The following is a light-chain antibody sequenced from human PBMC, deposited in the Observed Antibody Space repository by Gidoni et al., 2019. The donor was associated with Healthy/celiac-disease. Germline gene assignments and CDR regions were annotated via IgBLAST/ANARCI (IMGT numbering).Light chain of an antibody. CDR2: LGS. CDR3: MQALQTPIT. CDR1: QSLLHSNGYNN. Sequence: EIVMTQSPLSLPVTPGEPASISCRSSQSLLHSNGYNNLDWYLQKPGQSPQLLIYLGSNRASGVPHRFSGCVSGTDFTLKLRRVEAEDVGVYYCMQALQTPITFGQETRLEIK. J-gene: IGKJ5*01. V-gene: IGKV2-28*01.